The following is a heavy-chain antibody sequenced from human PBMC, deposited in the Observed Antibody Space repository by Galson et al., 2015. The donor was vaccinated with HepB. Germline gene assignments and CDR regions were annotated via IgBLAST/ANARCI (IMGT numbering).Heavy chain of an antibody. CDR3: ARDLSTSRRAYDI. D-gene: IGHD2-2*01. CDR2: IATGNTHM. V-gene: IGHV3-21*01. Sequence: SLRLSCAASRFTLSTYNMNWVRQAPGKGLEWVSFIATGNTHMKYAESVKGRFTISRDDAKNSLYLQMSSLRAEDTAIYYCARDLSTSRRAYDIWGQGTLVTVTS. CDR1: RFTLSTYN. J-gene: IGHJ3*02.